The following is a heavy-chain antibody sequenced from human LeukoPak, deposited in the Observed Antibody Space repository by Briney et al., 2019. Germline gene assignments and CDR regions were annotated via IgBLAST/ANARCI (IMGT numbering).Heavy chain of an antibody. J-gene: IGHJ4*02. Sequence: SETLSLTCTVSGGSISSYYWSWIRQPPGKGLEWIGYIYYSGSTNYNPSLKSRVTISVDTSKNQFSLKLGSVTAADTAVYYCATRGDYGDYLADYWGQGTLVTVSS. D-gene: IGHD4-17*01. CDR1: GGSISSYY. CDR2: IYYSGST. V-gene: IGHV4-59*01. CDR3: ATRGDYGDYLADY.